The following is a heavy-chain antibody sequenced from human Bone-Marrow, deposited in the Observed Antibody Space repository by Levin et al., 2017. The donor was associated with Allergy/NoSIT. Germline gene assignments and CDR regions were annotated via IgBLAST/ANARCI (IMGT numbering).Heavy chain of an antibody. Sequence: ASVKVSCKASGYTFTGYYMHWVRQAPGQGLEWMGWINPNSGGTNYAQKFQGRVTMTRDTSISTAYMELSRLRSDDTAVYYCARTASGKYHYYYGMDVWGQGTTVTVSS. D-gene: IGHD6-25*01. V-gene: IGHV1-2*02. CDR2: INPNSGGT. CDR1: GYTFTGYY. CDR3: ARTASGKYHYYYGMDV. J-gene: IGHJ6*02.